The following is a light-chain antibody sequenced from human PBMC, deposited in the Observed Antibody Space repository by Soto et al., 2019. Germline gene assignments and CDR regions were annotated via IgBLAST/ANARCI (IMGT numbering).Light chain of an antibody. V-gene: IGKV1-33*01. CDR2: DAS. CDR3: QQYSNSPSFT. J-gene: IGKJ3*01. CDR1: QGIRNY. Sequence: DIQMTQSPSSLSASIGDRVTITCQASQGIRNYLNWYQHKAGKAPQLLIFDASNLQRGVPSRFSGSGSGTDFTFTISSLQPEDIATYYCQQYSNSPSFTFGPGTKVDIK.